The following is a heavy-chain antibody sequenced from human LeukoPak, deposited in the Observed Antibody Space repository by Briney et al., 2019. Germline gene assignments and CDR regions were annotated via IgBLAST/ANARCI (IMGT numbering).Heavy chain of an antibody. J-gene: IGHJ4*02. CDR1: GYSFTSYW. CDR3: ARLHYDFWSGYSFGGYFDY. CDR2: IYPGDSDT. V-gene: IGHV5-51*01. Sequence: GESLKISCKGSGYSFTSYWIGWVRQMPGKGLEWMGIIYPGDSDTRYSPSFQGQVTISADKSISTAYLRWSSLKASDTAMYYCARLHYDFWSGYSFGGYFDYWGQGTLVTVSS. D-gene: IGHD3-3*01.